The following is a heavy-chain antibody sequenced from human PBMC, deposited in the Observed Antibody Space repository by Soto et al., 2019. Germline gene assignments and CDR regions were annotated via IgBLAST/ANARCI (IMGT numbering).Heavy chain of an antibody. V-gene: IGHV3-30-3*01. CDR3: ARPDYGSGSYPDY. CDR1: GFTFSSYA. Sequence: QVQLVESGGGVVQPGRSLRLSCAASGFTFSSYAMQWVRQAPGKGLEWAAVISYDGSNKYYADSVKGRFTISRDNSKNTLYLQMNSLRAEDTAVYYCARPDYGSGSYPDYWCQGTLVTVSS. J-gene: IGHJ4*02. D-gene: IGHD3-10*01. CDR2: ISYDGSNK.